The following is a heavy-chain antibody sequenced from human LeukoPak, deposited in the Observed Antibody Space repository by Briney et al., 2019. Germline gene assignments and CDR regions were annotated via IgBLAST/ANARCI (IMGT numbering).Heavy chain of an antibody. Sequence: PGGSLRLSCAASGFTFSSYGMHWVRQAPGKGLEWVAFIRYDGSNKYYADSVKGRFTISRDNSKNTLYLQMNSLRAEDTAVYYCAKDLDTCYYGSGSHWGQGTLVTVSS. D-gene: IGHD3-10*01. CDR3: AKDLDTCYYGSGSH. V-gene: IGHV3-30*02. CDR2: IRYDGSNK. CDR1: GFTFSSYG. J-gene: IGHJ4*02.